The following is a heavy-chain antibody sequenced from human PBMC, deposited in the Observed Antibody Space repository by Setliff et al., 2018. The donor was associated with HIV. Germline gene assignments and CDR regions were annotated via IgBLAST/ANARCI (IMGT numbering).Heavy chain of an antibody. J-gene: IGHJ4*02. CDR2: IYYSGSN. V-gene: IGHV4-30-4*01. D-gene: IGHD6-19*01. CDR3: ARGRWGGGAGAPSYYFDS. Sequence: SETLSLTCTVSGASINSGDSYWTWIRQSPGKGLEWIGFIYYSGSNYYNPSLKSRISISLDASKSQFSLWLTSVTAADTAVYYCARGRWGGGAGAPSYYFDSWGRGTLVTVSS. CDR1: GASINSGDSY.